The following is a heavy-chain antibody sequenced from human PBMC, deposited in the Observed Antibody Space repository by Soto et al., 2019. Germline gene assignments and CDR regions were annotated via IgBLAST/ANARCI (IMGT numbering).Heavy chain of an antibody. D-gene: IGHD6-13*01. CDR1: GGSISSYY. CDR2: IYYSGST. V-gene: IGHV4-59*01. J-gene: IGHJ4*02. Sequence: SETLSLTCTVSGGSISSYYWSWIRQPPGKGLEWIGYIYYSGSTNYNPSPKSRVTISVDTSKNQFSLKLSSVTAADTAVYYCVRWSSSWSLFDYWGQGTLVTVSS. CDR3: VRWSSSWSLFDY.